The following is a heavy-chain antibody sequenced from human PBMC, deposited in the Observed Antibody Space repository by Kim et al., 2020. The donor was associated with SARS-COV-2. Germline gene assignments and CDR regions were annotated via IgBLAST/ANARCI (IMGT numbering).Heavy chain of an antibody. D-gene: IGHD3-10*01. CDR2: ISAYNGNT. CDR3: ARDLEWRITMVRGVMGY. J-gene: IGHJ4*02. CDR1: GYTFTSYG. Sequence: ASVKVSCKASGYTFTSYGISWVRQAPGQGLEWMGWISAYNGNTNYAQKLQGRVTMTTDTSTSTAYMELRSLRSDDTAVYYCARDLEWRITMVRGVMGYWGQGTLVTVSS. V-gene: IGHV1-18*01.